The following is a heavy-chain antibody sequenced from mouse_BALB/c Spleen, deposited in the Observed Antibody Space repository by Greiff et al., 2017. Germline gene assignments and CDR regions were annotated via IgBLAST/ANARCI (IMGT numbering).Heavy chain of an antibody. D-gene: IGHD1-1*01. V-gene: IGHV5-6-5*01. CDR1: GFTFSSYA. CDR3: ARGTTVVDAMDY. J-gene: IGHJ4*01. CDR2: ISSGGST. Sequence: EVMLVESGGGLVKPGGSLKLSCAASGFTFSSYAMSWVRQTPEKRLEWVASISSGGSTYYPDSVKGRFTISRDNARNILYLQMSSLRSEDTAMYYCARGTTVVDAMDYWGQGTSVTVSS.